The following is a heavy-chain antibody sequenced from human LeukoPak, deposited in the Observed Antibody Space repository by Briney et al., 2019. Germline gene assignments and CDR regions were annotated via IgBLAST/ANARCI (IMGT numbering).Heavy chain of an antibody. CDR1: GFTFSSYS. V-gene: IGHV3-21*01. CDR3: ARDSVVAATYYYYYYMDV. Sequence: GGSLRLSCAASGFTFSSYSMNWVRQAPGKGLEWVSSISSSSSYIYYADSVKGRFTISRDNAKNSLYLQMNSLRAEDTAVYYCARDSVVAATYYYYYYMDVWGKGTTVTVSS. D-gene: IGHD2-15*01. J-gene: IGHJ6*03. CDR2: ISSSSSYI.